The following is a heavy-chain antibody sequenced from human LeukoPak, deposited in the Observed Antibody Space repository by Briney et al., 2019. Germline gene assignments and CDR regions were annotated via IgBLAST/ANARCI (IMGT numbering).Heavy chain of an antibody. Sequence: PGGSLRLSCAASGFTYSNYAMSWVRQDPGKGLEWVSAVSGRVDSTYYADSVKGRFTISRDTSKNTLYLQMNSLRAEDTAVYYCVKWGDYDILTGYYDPDYWGQGTLVTVSS. CDR1: GFTYSNYA. CDR2: VSGRVDST. V-gene: IGHV3-23*01. D-gene: IGHD3-9*01. CDR3: VKWGDYDILTGYYDPDY. J-gene: IGHJ4*02.